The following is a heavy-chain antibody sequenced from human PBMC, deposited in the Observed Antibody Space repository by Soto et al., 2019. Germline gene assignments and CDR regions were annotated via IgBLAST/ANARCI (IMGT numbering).Heavy chain of an antibody. J-gene: IGHJ5*02. D-gene: IGHD3-10*01. CDR2: INAGNGNT. V-gene: IGHV1-3*01. CDR3: AREPYYYGSGSYSWFDP. CDR1: GYTFTSYA. Sequence: GASVKVSCKASGYTFTSYAMHWVSQAPGQRLEWMGWINAGNGNTKYSQKFQGRVTITRDTSASTAYMELSSLRSEDTAVYYCAREPYYYGSGSYSWFDPWGQGTLVTVSS.